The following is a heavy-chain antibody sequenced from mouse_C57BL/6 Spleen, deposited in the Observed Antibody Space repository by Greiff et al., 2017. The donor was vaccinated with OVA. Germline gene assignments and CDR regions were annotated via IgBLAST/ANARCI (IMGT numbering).Heavy chain of an antibody. V-gene: IGHV5-16*01. Sequence: EVKVVESEGGLVQPGSSMKLSCTASGFTFSDYYMAWVRQVPEKGLEWVANINYDGSSTYYLDSLKSRFIISRDNAKNILYLQMSSLKSEDTATYYCARPGYGYDGFDDWGKSTTLTVSS. D-gene: IGHD2-2*01. CDR1: GFTFSDYY. J-gene: IGHJ2*01. CDR3: ARPGYGYDGFDD. CDR2: INYDGSST.